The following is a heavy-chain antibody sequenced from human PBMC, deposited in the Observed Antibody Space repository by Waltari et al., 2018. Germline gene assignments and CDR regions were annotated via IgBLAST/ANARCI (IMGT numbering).Heavy chain of an antibody. CDR2: IRSKAYGGTT. D-gene: IGHD3-3*01. CDR3: TRDRGPDFWTADGGMDV. J-gene: IGHJ6*02. CDR1: GFTFGDYA. V-gene: IGHV3-49*04. Sequence: EVQLVESGGGLVQPGRSLRLSCTASGFTFGDYAMNWVRQAPGKGLEWVGFIRSKAYGGTTEYAASVKGRFIISRDDSKSIAYVQMNSLKTEDTAVYYCTRDRGPDFWTADGGMDVWGQGTTVTVSS.